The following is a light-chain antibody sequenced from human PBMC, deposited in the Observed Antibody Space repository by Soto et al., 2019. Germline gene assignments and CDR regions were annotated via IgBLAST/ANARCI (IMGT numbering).Light chain of an antibody. CDR3: AAWDDSLNGYV. CDR1: SSNIGNNA. V-gene: IGLV1-36*01. J-gene: IGLJ1*01. Sequence: QSALTQPPSVSEAPRQRVTISCSGSSSNIGNNAVNWYQQLPGKAPKLLIYYDDLLPSGVSDRFSGSKSGTSASLAISGLHSEDEADYYCAAWDDSLNGYVFGTGTKVTVL. CDR2: YDD.